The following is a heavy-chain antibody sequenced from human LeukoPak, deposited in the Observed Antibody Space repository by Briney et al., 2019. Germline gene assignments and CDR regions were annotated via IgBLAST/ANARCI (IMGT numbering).Heavy chain of an antibody. CDR1: GLTFSSYS. CDR2: ISSSSSYI. D-gene: IGHD1-14*01. J-gene: IGHJ4*02. Sequence: RSLRLSCAASGLTFSSYSMNWVRQAPGKGLEWVSSISSSSSYIYYADSVKGRFTISRDNAKNSLYLQMNILRAEDTAVYYCARDGIDSPPPDRPVDYWGQGTLVTASS. V-gene: IGHV3-21*01. CDR3: ARDGIDSPPPDRPVDY.